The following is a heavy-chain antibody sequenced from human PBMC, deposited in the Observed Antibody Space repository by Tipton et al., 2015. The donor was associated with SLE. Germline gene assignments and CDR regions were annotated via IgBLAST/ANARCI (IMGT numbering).Heavy chain of an antibody. Sequence: GSLRLSCAGYGFTFGHYSLNWVRQAPGKGLEWVSSITSISRYIHYADAVKGRFTISRDNANNTLYLQMNSLRAEDTAVYYCARAYGDYYDFYMDVWGKGTTVTVSS. CDR1: GFTFGHYS. CDR3: ARAYGDYYDFYMDV. CDR2: ITSISRYI. J-gene: IGHJ6*03. D-gene: IGHD4-17*01. V-gene: IGHV3-21*01.